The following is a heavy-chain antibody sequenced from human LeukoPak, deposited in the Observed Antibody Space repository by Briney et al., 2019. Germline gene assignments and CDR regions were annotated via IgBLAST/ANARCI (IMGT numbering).Heavy chain of an antibody. CDR1: GGSISSSSYY. CDR2: IYYSGST. V-gene: IGHV4-39*01. Sequence: SETLSLTCTVSGGSISSSSYYWGWIRQPPGKGLEWIGSIYYSGSTYYNPSLKSRVTISVDTSKNQFSLKLSSVTAADTAVYYCARLAGYYYYMDVWGKGTTVTISS. J-gene: IGHJ6*03. D-gene: IGHD2-21*01. CDR3: ARLAGYYYYMDV.